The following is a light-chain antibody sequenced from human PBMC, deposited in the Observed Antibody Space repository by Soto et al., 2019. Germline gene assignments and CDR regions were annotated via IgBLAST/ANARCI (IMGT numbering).Light chain of an antibody. Sequence: QSVLTQPPSVSGAPGQRVTISCTGSTSNIGAGYDVHWYQHLPGTAPRLLIYGNTNRPSGVPDRFSAAKSGTSASLAITGLQDDDEADYYCQSYDVRLNGYLFGAGTKLTVL. CDR1: TSNIGAGYD. CDR2: GNT. CDR3: QSYDVRLNGYL. J-gene: IGLJ1*01. V-gene: IGLV1-40*01.